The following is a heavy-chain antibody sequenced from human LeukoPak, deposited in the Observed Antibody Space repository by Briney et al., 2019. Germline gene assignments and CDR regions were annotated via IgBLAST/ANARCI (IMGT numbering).Heavy chain of an antibody. J-gene: IGHJ4*02. CDR3: AKDKFWNRYYFDY. Sequence: QPGRSLRLSCAASGFTFSSYAMHWVRQSPGKGLEWVAVISYDGSNKYYADSVKGRFTISRDNSKNTLYLQMNSLRAEDTAVYYCAKDKFWNRYYFDYWGQGTLVTVSS. D-gene: IGHD1-1*01. V-gene: IGHV3-30-3*01. CDR1: GFTFSSYA. CDR2: ISYDGSNK.